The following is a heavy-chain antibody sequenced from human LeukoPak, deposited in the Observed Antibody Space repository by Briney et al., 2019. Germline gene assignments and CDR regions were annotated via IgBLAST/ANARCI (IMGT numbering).Heavy chain of an antibody. Sequence: GGSLRLSCAASGFTFSSYAMSWVRQAPGKGLEWVSAISGSGGSTYYADSVKGRFTISRDNSKNTLYLQMNSLRAEDTAVYYCAKRALTVTTPGDAFDIWGQGTMGTVSS. V-gene: IGHV3-23*01. CDR2: ISGSGGST. CDR3: AKRALTVTTPGDAFDI. D-gene: IGHD4-11*01. J-gene: IGHJ3*02. CDR1: GFTFSSYA.